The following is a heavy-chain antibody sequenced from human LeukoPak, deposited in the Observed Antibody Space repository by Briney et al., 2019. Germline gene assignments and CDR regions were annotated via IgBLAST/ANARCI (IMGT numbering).Heavy chain of an antibody. V-gene: IGHV4-61*01. J-gene: IGHJ4*02. D-gene: IGHD6-13*01. Sequence: SETLSLTCTVSGDPISSYSNYKWSWIRQPPGKGLEWIGYIYYHGSTSYDPSLKSRVTFSVDTSKNQFSLKLSSVTAADTAVYYCAREYSAFDYWGQGTLVTVSS. CDR3: AREYSAFDY. CDR1: GDPISSYSNYK. CDR2: IYYHGST.